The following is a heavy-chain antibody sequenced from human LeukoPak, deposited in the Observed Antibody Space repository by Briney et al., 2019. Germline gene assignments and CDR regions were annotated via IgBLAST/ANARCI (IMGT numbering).Heavy chain of an antibody. D-gene: IGHD2-8*02. V-gene: IGHV3-74*01. CDR2: ISPEGSGT. Sequence: GGSLRLSCAASGFSLSGYWMHWVRHAPGKGLVWVSRISPEGSGTTYADSVKGRFTVSRDNAKNTLYLQMNSLRDEDAAVYHCTRVQAGRSGLMDVWGRGTTVTVSS. J-gene: IGHJ6*02. CDR3: TRVQAGRSGLMDV. CDR1: GFSLSGYW.